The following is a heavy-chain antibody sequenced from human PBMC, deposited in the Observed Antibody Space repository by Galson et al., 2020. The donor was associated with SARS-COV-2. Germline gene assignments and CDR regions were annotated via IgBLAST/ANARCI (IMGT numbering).Heavy chain of an antibody. CDR1: GGSISSGGYY. CDR3: VTNYYDSSGYYDAFDI. V-gene: IGHV4-31*03. D-gene: IGHD3-22*01. CDR2: IYYSGST. Sequence: ETSETLSLTCTVSGGSISSGGYYWSWIRQHPGKGLEWIGYIYYSGSTYYNPSLKSRVTISVDTSKNQFSLKLSSVTAADTAVYYCVTNYYDSSGYYDAFDIWGQGTMVTVSS. J-gene: IGHJ3*02.